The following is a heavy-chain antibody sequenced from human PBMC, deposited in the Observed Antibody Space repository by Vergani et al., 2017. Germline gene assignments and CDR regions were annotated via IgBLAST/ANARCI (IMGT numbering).Heavy chain of an antibody. CDR3: ARISGGSAPYLHY. CDR2: IKRDGTET. CDR1: GFTFGDAY. J-gene: IGHJ4*02. D-gene: IGHD2-15*01. V-gene: IGHV3-7*01. Sequence: EVHLEEPGGGLVQPGGSLRLSCAASGFTFGDAYMAWIGLAPGKGLDWVASIKRDGTETFYVDSVKGRFTISSDNAKTTLYLKMNSLRDEDRGVYYCARISGGSAPYLHYWGQGTLVTVAS.